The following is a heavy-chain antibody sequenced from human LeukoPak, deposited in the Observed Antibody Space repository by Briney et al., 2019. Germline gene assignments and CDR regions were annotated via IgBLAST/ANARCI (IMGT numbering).Heavy chain of an antibody. J-gene: IGHJ4*02. D-gene: IGHD5-18*01. CDR3: ARWGGPYSYGYFDH. V-gene: IGHV4-61*02. Sequence: SETLSLTCTVFGGSITNRIYYWRWIRQPPGTGLEWVGRIHTSGRTNYNPSLKSRVTISVDTSKNQFSLKLSSVSAADTAVYYCARWGGPYSYGYFDHWGQGSLVTISS. CDR2: IHTSGRT. CDR1: GGSITNRIYY.